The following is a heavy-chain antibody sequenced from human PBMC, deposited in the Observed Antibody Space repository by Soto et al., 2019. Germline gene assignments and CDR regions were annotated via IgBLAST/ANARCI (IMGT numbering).Heavy chain of an antibody. V-gene: IGHV4-34*01. J-gene: IGHJ4*02. CDR2: INHSGST. CDR3: ARGRKGRYFDY. Sequence: SETLSLTCAVYSGSFSGYYWSWIRQPPGKGLEWIGEINHSGSTNYNPSLKSRVTISVDTSKNQFSLKLSSVTAADTAVYYCARGRKGRYFDYWGQGTLVTVSS. CDR1: SGSFSGYY.